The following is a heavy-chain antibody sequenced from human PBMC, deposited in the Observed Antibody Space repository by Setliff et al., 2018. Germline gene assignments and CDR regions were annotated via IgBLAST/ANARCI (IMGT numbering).Heavy chain of an antibody. CDR2: ISPYNGKT. V-gene: IGHV1-18*01. Sequence: ASVKVSCKASGYIFNSYGIAWVRQAPGQGLEWMGWISPYNGKTNHAQNLQGRVAMTTDTSTSTAYMELRSLRSDDTAVYYCARGRDPAYYYDSGGYYYSPRYYYYMDVWGKGATVTVSS. D-gene: IGHD3-22*01. CDR1: GYIFNSYG. CDR3: ARGRDPAYYYDSGGYYYSPRYYYYMDV. J-gene: IGHJ6*03.